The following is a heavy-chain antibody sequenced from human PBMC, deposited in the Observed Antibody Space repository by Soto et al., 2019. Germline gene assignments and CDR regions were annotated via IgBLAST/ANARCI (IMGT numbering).Heavy chain of an antibody. D-gene: IGHD6-13*01. CDR1: GGTFDNCT. V-gene: IGHV1-69*02. CDR3: AKGMQLEPFYYYYALDV. CDR2: IIPMLGVT. Sequence: QVQLVQSGADVKKPGSSVKVSCTASGGTFDNCTITWVRQAPGQGLEWMGRIIPMLGVTNYAPKFQGRVTITADKFTTTASMELSGLRSEDTAVYYCAKGMQLEPFYYYYALDVWGQGTTVTVSS. J-gene: IGHJ6*02.